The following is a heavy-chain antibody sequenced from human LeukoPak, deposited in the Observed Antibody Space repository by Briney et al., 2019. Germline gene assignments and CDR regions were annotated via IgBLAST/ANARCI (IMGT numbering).Heavy chain of an antibody. CDR3: ARDVNWAPDY. D-gene: IGHD7-27*01. V-gene: IGHV3-48*02. J-gene: IGHJ4*02. Sequence: GGSLSLSCAASGFTFSSYSMDWVRQAPGKGLEWVPHISSSSNKIYYADSVKGRFTISRDNAKNSLYLQMNSLRDEDTAVYYCARDVNWAPDYWGQGTLVTVSS. CDR2: ISSSSNKI. CDR1: GFTFSSYS.